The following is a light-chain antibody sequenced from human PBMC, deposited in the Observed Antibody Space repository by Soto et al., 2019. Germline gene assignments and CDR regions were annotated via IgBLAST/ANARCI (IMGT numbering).Light chain of an antibody. J-gene: IGKJ2*01. CDR1: QSVYSNY. CDR2: AAS. CDR3: DQYGSAPHT. V-gene: IGKV3-20*01. Sequence: EIVLTQSPGTLPLSPGERATLSCRASQSVYSNYVAWYQQNPGQAPRLLIYAASSRATGIPDRVSGSASGTDFTLAISRLEPEDSAVYYCDQYGSAPHTFGQGTKLEIK.